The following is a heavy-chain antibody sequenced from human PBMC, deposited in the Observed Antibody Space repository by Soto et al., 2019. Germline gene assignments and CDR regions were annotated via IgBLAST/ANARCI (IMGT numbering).Heavy chain of an antibody. CDR3: AKIGRGGMIVVVISPDAFDI. CDR1: GFTFSSYG. D-gene: IGHD3-22*01. Sequence: PGGSLRLSCAASGFTFSSYGMHWVRQAPGKGLEWVAVISYDGSNKYYADSVKGRFTISRDNSKNTLYLQMNSLRAEDTAVYYCAKIGRGGMIVVVISPDAFDIWGQGTMVTVSS. V-gene: IGHV3-30*18. CDR2: ISYDGSNK. J-gene: IGHJ3*02.